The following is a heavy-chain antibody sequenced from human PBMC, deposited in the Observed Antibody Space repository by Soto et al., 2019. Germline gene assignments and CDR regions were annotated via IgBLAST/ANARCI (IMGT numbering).Heavy chain of an antibody. CDR1: GFTFSSYW. V-gene: IGHV3-7*04. J-gene: IGHJ4*02. CDR3: AREFDGYSYGYVGLDY. Sequence: EVQLVESGGGLVQPGGSLSLSCAASGFTFSSYWMSWVRQAPGKGLEWVANIKQDGSEKYYVDSVKGRFTISRDNAKNSLYLQMNSLRAEDTAVYYCAREFDGYSYGYVGLDYWGQGTLVTVSS. CDR2: IKQDGSEK. D-gene: IGHD5-18*01.